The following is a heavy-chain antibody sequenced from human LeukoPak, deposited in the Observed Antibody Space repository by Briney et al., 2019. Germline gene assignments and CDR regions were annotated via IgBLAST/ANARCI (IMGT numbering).Heavy chain of an antibody. D-gene: IGHD2-21*01. Sequence: SETLSLICGVRGVSVTGYYWSWIRQSSREALEWIGEIDPSGYTIYNPSLKSRVTMSVDTAKSQLSLSLTSLTAADTAIYYCARIRCGQIEHRCYNYWGRGALVTVSS. CDR2: IDPSGYT. CDR1: GVSVTGYY. V-gene: IGHV4-34*10. J-gene: IGHJ4*02. CDR3: ARIRCGQIEHRCYNY.